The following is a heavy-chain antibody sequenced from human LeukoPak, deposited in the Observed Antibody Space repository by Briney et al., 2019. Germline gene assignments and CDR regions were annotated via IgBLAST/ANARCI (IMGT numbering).Heavy chain of an antibody. CDR2: IYPGDPDT. Sequence: GESLKISCKGSGYSFTSYWIGWVRQMPGKGLEWMGIIYPGDPDTRYSPSFQGQVTISADKSISTAYLQWSSLKASDTAMYYCATSFLGELSSFDYWGQGTLVTVSS. J-gene: IGHJ4*02. V-gene: IGHV5-51*01. CDR3: ATSFLGELSSFDY. D-gene: IGHD3-16*02. CDR1: GYSFTSYW.